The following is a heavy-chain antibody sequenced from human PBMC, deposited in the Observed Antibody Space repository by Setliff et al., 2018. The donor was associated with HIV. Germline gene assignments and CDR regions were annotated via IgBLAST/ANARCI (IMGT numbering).Heavy chain of an antibody. CDR2: IKSGTDGGTV. CDR3: ATVAHSTALDYYGMDI. J-gene: IGHJ6*02. V-gene: IGHV3-15*01. D-gene: IGHD2-8*02. CDR1: GFSFSNAW. Sequence: SGGSLRLSCVASGFSFSNAWMSWVRQAPGKGLEWVGRIKSGTDGGTVDYAAPVKGRFTISRDDSKDTLYLEMNSLKSEDTAVYYCATVAHSTALDYYGMDIWGQGTTVTVSS.